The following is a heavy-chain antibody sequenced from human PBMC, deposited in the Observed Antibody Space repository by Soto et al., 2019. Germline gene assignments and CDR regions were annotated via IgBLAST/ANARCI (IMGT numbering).Heavy chain of an antibody. Sequence: GGSLRLSLVASGFTFSDYAMSCVRQAPGGELEWVSALPYNGASPYYAYSVKGRFTISRDNSKKTLFLQMNSLRAEDTALYYCAKMTSGTYGRNYGLDVWGQGTTVTVSS. CDR3: AKMTSGTYGRNYGLDV. V-gene: IGHV3-23*01. D-gene: IGHD3-10*01. J-gene: IGHJ6*02. CDR2: LPYNGASP. CDR1: GFTFSDYA.